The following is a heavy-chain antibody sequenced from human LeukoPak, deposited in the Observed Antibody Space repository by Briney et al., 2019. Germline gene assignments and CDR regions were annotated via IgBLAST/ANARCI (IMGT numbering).Heavy chain of an antibody. CDR3: AKGQGGITPYYMDV. CDR1: GFTFSSYG. Sequence: GGSLRLSCAASGFTFSSYGMHWVRQAPGKGLEWVVFIRYDGSNKYYADSVKGRFTISRDNSKNTLYLQMNSLRAEDTAVYYCAKGQGGITPYYMDVWGKGTTVTVSS. V-gene: IGHV3-30*02. CDR2: IRYDGSNK. J-gene: IGHJ6*03. D-gene: IGHD3-16*01.